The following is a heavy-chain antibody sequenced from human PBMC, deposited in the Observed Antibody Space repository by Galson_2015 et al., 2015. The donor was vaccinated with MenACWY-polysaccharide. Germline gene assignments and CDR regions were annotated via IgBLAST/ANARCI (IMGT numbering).Heavy chain of an antibody. V-gene: IGHV3-23*01. CDR3: AKKAVLEPNQGNYFDY. D-gene: IGHD1-1*01. J-gene: IGHJ4*02. Sequence: DSVKGRLTVSRDNSKNTLYLQVSRLRAEDTAVYYCAKKAVLEPNQGNYFDYWGQGILVTVSS.